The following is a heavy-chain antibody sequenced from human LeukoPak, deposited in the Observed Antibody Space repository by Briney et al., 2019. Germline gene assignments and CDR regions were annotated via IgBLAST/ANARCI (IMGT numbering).Heavy chain of an antibody. J-gene: IGHJ6*03. V-gene: IGHV3-33*06. Sequence: GGSLRLSCAASGFTFSSYSMNWVRQAPGKGLEWVAVIWYDGSNKYYADSVKGRFTISRDNSKNTLYLQMNSLRAEDTAVYYCAKADIVVVPSARNYYYYYYMDVWGKGTTVTVSS. CDR1: GFTFSSYS. CDR2: IWYDGSNK. CDR3: AKADIVVVPSARNYYYYYYMDV. D-gene: IGHD2-2*01.